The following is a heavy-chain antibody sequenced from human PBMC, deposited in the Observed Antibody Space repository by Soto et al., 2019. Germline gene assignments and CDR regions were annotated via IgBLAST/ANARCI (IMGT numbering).Heavy chain of an antibody. CDR1: GFTFSSYA. Sequence: EVQLLESGGGLVQPGGSLRLSCAASGFTFSSYAMSWVRQAPGKGLEWVSAISGSGGSTYYADSVKGRFTISRDNSKNSLYLKMNSLRAEDTAVYYCAKVPRLWFGEYYFDYWGQGTLVTVSS. D-gene: IGHD3-10*01. V-gene: IGHV3-23*01. CDR3: AKVPRLWFGEYYFDY. CDR2: ISGSGGST. J-gene: IGHJ4*02.